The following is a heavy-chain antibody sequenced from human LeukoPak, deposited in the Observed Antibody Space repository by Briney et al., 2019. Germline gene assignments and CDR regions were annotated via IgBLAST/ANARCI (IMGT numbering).Heavy chain of an antibody. CDR2: IDPEDGRT. J-gene: IGHJ4*02. Sequence: ASVKISCKASGYTFIHYHMNWVRQATGKALEWMGRIDPEDGRTSYAERFRDRVTITADSSTDTAYLEVTSLSSDDMAVYFCATVAKLSAAFYFNHWGQGTPVAVSS. D-gene: IGHD6-25*01. CDR1: GYTFIHYH. CDR3: ATVAKLSAAFYFNH. V-gene: IGHV1-69-2*01.